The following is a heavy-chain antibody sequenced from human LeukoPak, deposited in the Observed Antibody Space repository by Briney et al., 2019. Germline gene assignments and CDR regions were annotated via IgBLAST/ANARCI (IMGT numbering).Heavy chain of an antibody. CDR2: IYSTGST. CDR1: GGSISGYY. CDR3: ARVQLADSYGLFDN. V-gene: IGHV4-59*12. Sequence: SETLSLTCTVSGGSISGYYWSWSRQPPGKGLVWIGYIYSTGSTNYNPSLKSRVTISVGTSENQFSLKLRSVTAADTAVYYCARVQLADSYGLFDNWGQGSLVTVSS. D-gene: IGHD1-1*01. J-gene: IGHJ4*02.